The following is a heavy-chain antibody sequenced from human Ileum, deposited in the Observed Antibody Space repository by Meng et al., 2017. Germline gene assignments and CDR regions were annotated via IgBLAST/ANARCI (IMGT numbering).Heavy chain of an antibody. CDR1: GFTFSGYA. CDR2: ISYDGSNK. D-gene: IGHD5-12*01. J-gene: IGHJ4*02. V-gene: IGHV3-30*01. Sequence: GESLKISCAASGFTFSGYAMHWVRQAPGKGLEWVAIISYDGSNKFYADSVKGQFTISRDNSKNTLYLQMNSLRTEDTAVYYCARRQRLQGATITQPGPLDYWGQGTLVTVSS. CDR3: ARRQRLQGATITQPGPLDY.